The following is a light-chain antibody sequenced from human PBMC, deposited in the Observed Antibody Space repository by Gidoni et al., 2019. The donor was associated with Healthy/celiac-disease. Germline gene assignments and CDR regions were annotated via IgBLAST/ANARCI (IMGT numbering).Light chain of an antibody. CDR3: QQYNNWPPVDT. CDR2: GAS. J-gene: IGKJ2*01. Sequence: EIVMTQSPATLSVSPGERATLSCRASQSVSSNLAWYQQKPGQAPRLLIYGASTRATGIPARFSGSGSGTEFTLTISSLQSEDFAVYYCQQYNNWPPVDTFGQXTKLEIK. CDR1: QSVSSN. V-gene: IGKV3-15*01.